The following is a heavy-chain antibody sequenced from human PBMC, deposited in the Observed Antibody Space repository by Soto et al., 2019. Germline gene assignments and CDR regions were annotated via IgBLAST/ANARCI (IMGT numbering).Heavy chain of an antibody. CDR3: ARDRYIVLLPASMLYYYYYGMAV. CDR2: ISSSGSTI. J-gene: IGHJ6*02. D-gene: IGHD2-2*01. V-gene: IGHV3-11*01. CDR1: GFTFSDYY. Sequence: GGSLRLSCAASGFTFSDYYMSWVRQAPGKGLEWVSYISSSGSTIYYADSVKGRFTISRDNAKNSLYLQMNSLRAEDTAVYYCARDRYIVLLPASMLYYYYYGMAVSGQGTTDTVSS.